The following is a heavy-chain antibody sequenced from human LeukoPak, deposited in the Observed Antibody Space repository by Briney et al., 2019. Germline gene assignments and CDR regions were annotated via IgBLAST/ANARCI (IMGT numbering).Heavy chain of an antibody. J-gene: IGHJ5*02. CDR2: IIPIFGTA. D-gene: IGHD2-2*02. CDR1: GGTFSSYA. CDR3: ARDNCSSTSCYTGPWFDP. V-gene: IGHV1-69*06. Sequence: SVKVSCKASGGTFSSYAISWVRQAPGQGLECMGGIIPIFGTANYAQKFQGRGTITADKTPSTAYMELSSLRSEDTAVYYCARDNCSSTSCYTGPWFDPWGQGTLVTVSS.